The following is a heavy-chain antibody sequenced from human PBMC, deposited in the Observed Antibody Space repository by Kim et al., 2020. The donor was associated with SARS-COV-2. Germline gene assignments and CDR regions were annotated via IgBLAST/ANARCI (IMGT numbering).Heavy chain of an antibody. Sequence: ASVKVSCEFSGYTPPQLSMHWVRQAPGKGLEWMGGLDPEEGATICAQKLEGRVTMTEDTSTAYMELSNLKSEDTAVYYCARLAVADDYFELWGQGTLVTV. V-gene: IGHV1-24*01. CDR1: GYTPPQLS. J-gene: IGHJ4*02. D-gene: IGHD6-19*01. CDR3: ARLAVADDYFEL. CDR2: LDPEEGAT.